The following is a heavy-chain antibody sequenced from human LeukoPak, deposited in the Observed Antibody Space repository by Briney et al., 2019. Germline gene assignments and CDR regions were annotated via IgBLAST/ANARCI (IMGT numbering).Heavy chain of an antibody. J-gene: IGHJ4*02. V-gene: IGHV3-73*01. CDR3: TQSNY. CDR1: GFTFSGSP. CDR2: IRSKADNYAT. Sequence: GGSLRLSCAASGFTFSGSPVLWVRQASGKGLEWVGRIRSKADNYATAYAASVQGRCTISRDDSKNTAYLQLNSLKTEDTAVYYCTQSNYWGQGALVTVSS.